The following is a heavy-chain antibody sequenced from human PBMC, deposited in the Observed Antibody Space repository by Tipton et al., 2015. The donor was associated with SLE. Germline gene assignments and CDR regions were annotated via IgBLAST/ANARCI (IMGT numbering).Heavy chain of an antibody. V-gene: IGHV4-4*08. Sequence: TLSLTCSVSGGSISSYYWSWIRQPPGKGLEWIGYIHSSGSTNYNSSLKSRVTISFDTSKNHFSLKLSSVTAADTAVYFCATYVAIAAADIDYWGQGMLVTVSS. CDR2: IHSSGST. CDR3: ATYVAIAAADIDY. J-gene: IGHJ4*02. D-gene: IGHD6-13*01. CDR1: GGSISSYY.